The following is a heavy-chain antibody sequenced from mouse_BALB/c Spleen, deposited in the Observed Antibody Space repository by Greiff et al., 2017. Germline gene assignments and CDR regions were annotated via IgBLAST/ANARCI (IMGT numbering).Heavy chain of an antibody. V-gene: IGHV6-6*02. J-gene: IGHJ2*01. D-gene: IGHD3-3*01. CDR1: GFTFSNYW. CDR3: TPLGFDY. CDR2: IRLKSNNYAT. Sequence: EVQLQESGGGLVQPGGSMKLSCVASGFTFSNYWMNWVRQSPEKGLEWVAEIRLKSNNYATHYAESVKGRFTISRDDSKSSVYLQMNNLRAEDTGIYYCTPLGFDYWGQGTTLTVSS.